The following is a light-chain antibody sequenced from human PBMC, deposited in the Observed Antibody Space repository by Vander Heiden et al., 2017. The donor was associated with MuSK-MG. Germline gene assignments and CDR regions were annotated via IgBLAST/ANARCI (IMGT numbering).Light chain of an antibody. CDR3: CSYERTNTYV. V-gene: IGLV2-23*02. Sequence: QSALTQPASVSGSPGQSITFSCTGTSSDVGIYDHVSWYQHHPGKVPKVMIYEVFKRPSGVSSRFSGSKSGNTASLTISGLQAEDEADYYCCSYERTNTYVFGPGTKVTVL. CDR1: SSDVGIYDH. CDR2: EVF. J-gene: IGLJ1*01.